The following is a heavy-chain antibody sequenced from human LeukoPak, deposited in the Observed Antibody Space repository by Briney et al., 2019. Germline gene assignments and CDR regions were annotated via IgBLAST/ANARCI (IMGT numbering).Heavy chain of an antibody. J-gene: IGHJ1*01. Sequence: ASVKVSCKASGYTFTSYGISWVRQAPGQGLEWMGWISAYNGNTNYAQKLQGRVTMTTDASTSTAYMELRSLRSDDTAVYYCARGQYYYDSSEGYFQHWGQGTLVTVSS. V-gene: IGHV1-18*01. D-gene: IGHD3-22*01. CDR2: ISAYNGNT. CDR1: GYTFTSYG. CDR3: ARGQYYYDSSEGYFQH.